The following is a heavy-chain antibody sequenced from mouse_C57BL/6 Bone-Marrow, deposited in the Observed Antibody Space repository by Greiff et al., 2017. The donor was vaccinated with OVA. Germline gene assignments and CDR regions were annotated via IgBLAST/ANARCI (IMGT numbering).Heavy chain of an antibody. J-gene: IGHJ3*01. D-gene: IGHD4-1*01. CDR3: ARGGTGPFAY. CDR2: INPSTGGT. Sequence: VQLQQSGPELVKPGASVQISCKASGYSFTGYYMNWVKQSPEKSLEWIGEINPSTGGTTYNQKFKAKATLTVDKSSSPAYMQLKSLTSKDSAVYYCARGGTGPFAYWGQGTLVTVSA. CDR1: GYSFTGYY. V-gene: IGHV1-42*01.